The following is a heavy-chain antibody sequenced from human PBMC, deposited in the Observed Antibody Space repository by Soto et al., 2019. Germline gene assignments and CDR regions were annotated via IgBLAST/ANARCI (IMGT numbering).Heavy chain of an antibody. Sequence: GGSLRLSCAASGFTFTSFAMSWVRQAPGKGLEWVSLITASGGSIYYADSVKGRFIISRDNSKNTLYLQMNSLRAEDAAVYYCAKGYAYFDYWGQGTLVTVSS. D-gene: IGHD2-15*01. V-gene: IGHV3-23*01. CDR1: GFTFTSFA. CDR2: ITASGGSI. CDR3: AKGYAYFDY. J-gene: IGHJ4*02.